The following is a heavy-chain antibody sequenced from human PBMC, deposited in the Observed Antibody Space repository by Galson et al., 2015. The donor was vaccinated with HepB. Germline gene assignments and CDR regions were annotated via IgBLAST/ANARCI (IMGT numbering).Heavy chain of an antibody. D-gene: IGHD3-10*01. J-gene: IGHJ6*02. CDR1: GFTFSSYR. V-gene: IGHV3-48*02. Sequence: SLRLSCAASGFTFSSYRMNWVRQAPGKGLEWVSYISSIRSTIYYANSVRGRFTISRDNAKNSLYLQMNSLRDEDTAVYYCARDRGGSGSYLFYYYDMDVWCQVATVSVSS. CDR2: ISSIRSTI. CDR3: ARDRGGSGSYLFYYYDMDV.